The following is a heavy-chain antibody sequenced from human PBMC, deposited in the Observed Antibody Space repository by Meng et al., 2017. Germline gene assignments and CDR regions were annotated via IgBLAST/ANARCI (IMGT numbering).Heavy chain of an antibody. J-gene: IGHJ3*02. CDR3: AHLLGYCSGGSCYSDAFDI. V-gene: IGHV2-5*02. CDR1: GFALSTSGVG. Sequence: SGPTLVKPTQTLTLTCTFSGFALSTSGVGVGWIRQPPRKALGWLALIYWDDDKRYSRSLKSRLTITKDTTKNQVVLTMTNMDPVDTATYYGAHLLGYCSGGSCYSDAFDIWGQGTMVTVSS. D-gene: IGHD2-15*01. CDR2: IYWDDDK.